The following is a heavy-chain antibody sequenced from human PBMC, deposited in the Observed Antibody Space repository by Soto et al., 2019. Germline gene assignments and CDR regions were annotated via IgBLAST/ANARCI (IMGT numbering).Heavy chain of an antibody. Sequence: SETLSLTCNVAGGSISSISYYWDWIRQPPGKGLEWIGTISYTGTPYHNPSRKSPVTISVDRSKIQFSLNLSSLTAADTAVYYCARKEHTTSPFDPWGQGILVTVSS. CDR3: ARKEHTTSPFDP. CDR1: GGSISSISYY. D-gene: IGHD2-2*01. J-gene: IGHJ5*02. CDR2: ISYTGTP. V-gene: IGHV4-39*01.